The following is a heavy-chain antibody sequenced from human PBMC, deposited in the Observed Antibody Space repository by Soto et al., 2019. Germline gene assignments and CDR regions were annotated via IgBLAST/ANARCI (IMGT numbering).Heavy chain of an antibody. V-gene: IGHV3-21*01. CDR2: ISSSSSYI. CDR3: ASMEPLTTGYY. D-gene: IGHD4-4*01. J-gene: IGHJ4*02. CDR1: GFTFSSYS. Sequence: EVQLVESGGGLVKPGGSLRLSCAASGFTFSSYSMNWVRQAPGKGLEWVSSISSSSSYIYYADSVKGRFTISRDNAKNSLYLQMNSLRAEDTAVYYCASMEPLTTGYYWGQGTLVTVSS.